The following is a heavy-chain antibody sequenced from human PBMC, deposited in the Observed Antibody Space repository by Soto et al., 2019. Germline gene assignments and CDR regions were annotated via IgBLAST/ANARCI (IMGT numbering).Heavy chain of an antibody. J-gene: IGHJ4*02. V-gene: IGHV4-59*01. CDR3: AIISTRPLGRLDS. CDR1: GGSISVFY. CDR2: IYYTGKT. Sequence: SDTLSLTCSVSGGSISVFYWSWIRQSPGKGLDWMGYIYYTGKTTYNPSLKSRVTMSVDTSRNQLSLKLTSLTAADTAVYYCAIISTRPLGRLDSWGQGTLVTVS. D-gene: IGHD3-16*01.